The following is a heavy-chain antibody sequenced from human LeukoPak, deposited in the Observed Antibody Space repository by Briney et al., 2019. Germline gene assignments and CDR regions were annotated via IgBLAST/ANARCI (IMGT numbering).Heavy chain of an antibody. J-gene: IGHJ6*02. CDR1: GFTFSSYS. V-gene: IGHV3-21*01. CDR3: ARASGYRSMYYYYTMDV. Sequence: GGSLRLSCAASGFTFSSYSMNWVRQAPGKGLEWVSSISGGSSYIYYADSVKGRFTISRDNSKNTLYLQMNSLRAEDTAVYYCARASGYRSMYYYYTMDVWGQGTTVTVSS. D-gene: IGHD3-3*01. CDR2: ISGGSSYI.